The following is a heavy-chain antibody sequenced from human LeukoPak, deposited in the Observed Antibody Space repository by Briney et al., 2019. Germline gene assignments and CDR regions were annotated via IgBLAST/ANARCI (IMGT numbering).Heavy chain of an antibody. V-gene: IGHV4-59*12. CDR1: GGSISRYY. D-gene: IGHD2-2*01. J-gene: IGHJ4*02. CDR2: IYYSGST. Sequence: PSETLTLTCTVSGGSISRYYWSWIRQPPGKGLEWIGYIYYSGSTNYNPSLKSRVTISVDTSKNQFSLKLSSVTAADTAVYYCARDRVPAAARGWGQGTLVTVSS. CDR3: ARDRVPAAARG.